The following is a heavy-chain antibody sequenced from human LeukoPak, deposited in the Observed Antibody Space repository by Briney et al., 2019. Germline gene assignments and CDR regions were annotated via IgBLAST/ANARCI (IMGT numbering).Heavy chain of an antibody. Sequence: PSETLSLTCTVSGGSISSYYWSWIRQPPGKGLEWIGYIYYSGSTYYNPSLKSRVTISVDTSENQFSLRLSSVTAADTAVYYCARVASGYYYPLQYWGQGTLVTVSS. D-gene: IGHD3-22*01. CDR3: ARVASGYYYPLQY. J-gene: IGHJ1*01. CDR2: IYYSGST. CDR1: GGSISSYY. V-gene: IGHV4-30-4*01.